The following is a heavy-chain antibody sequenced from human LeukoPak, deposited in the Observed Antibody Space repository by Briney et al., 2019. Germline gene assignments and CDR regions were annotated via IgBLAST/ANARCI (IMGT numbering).Heavy chain of an antibody. J-gene: IGHJ4*02. Sequence: SETLSLTCTVSGGSIISSSHYWGWVRQPPGKGLECIGFIYYTESTYSNPSLKSRVALSIDSTKNQFSLKLSSVTAADTAVYYFSESFYYYTSGYYDYWGQGALVTVSS. D-gene: IGHD3-22*01. CDR1: GGSIISSSHY. V-gene: IGHV4-39*01. CDR2: IYYTEST. CDR3: SESFYYYTSGYYDY.